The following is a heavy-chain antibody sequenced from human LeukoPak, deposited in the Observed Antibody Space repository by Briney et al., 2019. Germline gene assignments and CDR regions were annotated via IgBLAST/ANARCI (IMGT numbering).Heavy chain of an antibody. Sequence: GRSLRLSCAASGFTFDDYAMHWVRQAPGKGLEWVSGISWNSGSIGYADSVKGRFTISRDNAKNSLYLQMYSLRAEDTALYYCAKATGLDYYDSQDAFDIWGQGTMVTVSS. CDR2: ISWNSGSI. CDR3: AKATGLDYYDSQDAFDI. D-gene: IGHD3-22*01. J-gene: IGHJ3*02. V-gene: IGHV3-9*01. CDR1: GFTFDDYA.